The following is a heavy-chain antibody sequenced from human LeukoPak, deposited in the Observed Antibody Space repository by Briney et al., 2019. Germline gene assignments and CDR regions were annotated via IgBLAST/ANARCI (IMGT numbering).Heavy chain of an antibody. CDR1: GFTFSSYA. CDR2: ISGSGGST. D-gene: IGHD3-22*01. V-gene: IGHV3-23*01. Sequence: GGSLRLSCAASGFTFSSYAMSRVRQAPGKGLEWVSSISGSGGSTYYADSVKGRFTISRDNSKNTLYLQMNSLRADDTAVYYCAKGEYYYDSSGYSIGNWGQGTLVTVSS. CDR3: AKGEYYYDSSGYSIGN. J-gene: IGHJ4*02.